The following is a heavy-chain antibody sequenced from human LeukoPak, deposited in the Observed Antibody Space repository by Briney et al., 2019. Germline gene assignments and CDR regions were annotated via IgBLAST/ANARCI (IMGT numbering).Heavy chain of an antibody. CDR2: INHSGST. D-gene: IGHD3-10*01. J-gene: IGHJ6*02. CDR1: GGSFSGYY. Sequence: KPSETLSLTCAVYGGSFSGYYWSWIRQPPGKGLEWIGEINHSGSTNYNPSLKSRVTISVDTSKNQFSLKLSSVTAADTAVYYCARANRRITMVRGVTQIYYYGMDVWGQGTTVTVSS. V-gene: IGHV4-34*01. CDR3: ARANRRITMVRGVTQIYYYGMDV.